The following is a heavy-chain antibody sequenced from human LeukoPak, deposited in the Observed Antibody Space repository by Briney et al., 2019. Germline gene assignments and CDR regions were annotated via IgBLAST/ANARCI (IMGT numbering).Heavy chain of an antibody. V-gene: IGHV3-23*01. J-gene: IGHJ3*02. CDR2: ISGSGGST. CDR3: AKVQNPSSSWLEDAFDI. Sequence: GGSLRLSCAASGFTFSSYAMSWVRQAPGKGLEWVSAISGSGGSTYYADSVKGRFTISRDNAKNSLYLQMNSLRAEDTALYYCAKVQNPSSSWLEDAFDIWGQGTVVTVSS. D-gene: IGHD6-13*01. CDR1: GFTFSSYA.